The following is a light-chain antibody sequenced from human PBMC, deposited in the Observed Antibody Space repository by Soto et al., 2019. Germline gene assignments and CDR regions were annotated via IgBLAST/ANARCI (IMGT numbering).Light chain of an antibody. CDR2: DAS. CDR1: QSVSSY. J-gene: IGKJ3*01. V-gene: IGKV3-11*01. Sequence: IATLSCMSSQSVSSYLAWYQQKPGQAPRLLIYDASNRATGIPARFSGSGSGTDFTLTISSLEPEDFAVYYCQQRSNWPPNTFGPGTKVDIK. CDR3: QQRSNWPPNT.